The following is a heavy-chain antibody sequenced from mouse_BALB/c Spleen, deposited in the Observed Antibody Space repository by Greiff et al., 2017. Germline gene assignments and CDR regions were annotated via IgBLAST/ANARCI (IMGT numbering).Heavy chain of an antibody. CDR2: INPSTGYT. Sequence: QVQLKQSGAELAKPGASVKMSCKASGYTFTSYWMHWVKQRPGQGLEWIGYINPSTGYTEYNQKFKDKATLTADKSSSTAYMQLSSLTSEDSAVYYCAREYDDAMDYWGQGTSVTVSS. V-gene: IGHV1-7*01. D-gene: IGHD2-14*01. J-gene: IGHJ4*01. CDR1: GYTFTSYW. CDR3: AREYDDAMDY.